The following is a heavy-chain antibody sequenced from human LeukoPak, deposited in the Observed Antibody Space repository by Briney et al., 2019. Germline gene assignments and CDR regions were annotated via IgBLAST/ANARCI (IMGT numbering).Heavy chain of an antibody. Sequence: ASVKVSCKVSGYTLTELSMHWVRQAPGQGLEWMGWINPNSGGTNYAQKFQGRVTMTRDTSISTAYMELSRLRSDDTAVYYCARAPTYSIINHFDYWGQGTLVTVSS. CDR1: GYTLTELS. CDR3: ARAPTYSIINHFDY. CDR2: INPNSGGT. V-gene: IGHV1-2*02. J-gene: IGHJ4*02. D-gene: IGHD2-15*01.